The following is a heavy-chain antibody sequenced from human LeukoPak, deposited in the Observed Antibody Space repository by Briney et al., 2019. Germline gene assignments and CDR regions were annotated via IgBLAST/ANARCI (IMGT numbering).Heavy chain of an antibody. CDR3: ARSSAPFEYSSSSDFDY. V-gene: IGHV3-30-3*01. D-gene: IGHD6-6*01. Sequence: GGSLGLSCAASGFTFRNYVIHWVRQAPGKGLEWVAVISYDGSNKYYADSVKGRFTISRDNSKNTLYLQMNSLRAEDTAVYYCARSSAPFEYSSSSDFDYWGQGTLVTVSS. J-gene: IGHJ4*02. CDR2: ISYDGSNK. CDR1: GFTFRNYV.